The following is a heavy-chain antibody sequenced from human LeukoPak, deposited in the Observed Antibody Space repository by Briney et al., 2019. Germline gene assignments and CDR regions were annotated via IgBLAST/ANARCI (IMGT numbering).Heavy chain of an antibody. Sequence: GGSLRLSCAASGFTFSDHYMDWVRQAPGKGLEWVGRTRNKANSYTTEYAASVKGRFTISRDDSKNSLYLQMNSLKTEDTAVYYCARGPSYDFWSGPSWSTYYLYYWGQGTLVTVSS. CDR3: ARGPSYDFWSGPSWSTYYLYY. CDR2: TRNKANSYTT. CDR1: GFTFSDHY. V-gene: IGHV3-72*01. D-gene: IGHD3-3*01. J-gene: IGHJ4*02.